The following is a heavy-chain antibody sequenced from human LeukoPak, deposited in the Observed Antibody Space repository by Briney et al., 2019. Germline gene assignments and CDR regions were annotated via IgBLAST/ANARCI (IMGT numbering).Heavy chain of an antibody. D-gene: IGHD5-18*01. CDR2: IYTSGST. CDR3: ARGFVDTAMGDAFDI. Sequence: PSETLSLTCTVSGGSISSYYWSWIRQPAGKGLEWIGRIYTSGSTNYNPSLKSRVTMSVDTSKNQFSLKLSSVTAADAAVYYCARGFVDTAMGDAFDIWGQGTMVTASS. CDR1: GGSISSYY. V-gene: IGHV4-4*07. J-gene: IGHJ3*02.